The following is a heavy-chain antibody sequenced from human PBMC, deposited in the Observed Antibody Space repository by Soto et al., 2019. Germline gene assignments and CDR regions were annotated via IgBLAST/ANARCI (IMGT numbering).Heavy chain of an antibody. V-gene: IGHV4-31*03. CDR3: ARVTYSYAYAIHL. D-gene: IGHD3-16*01. CDR2: IYSSGST. J-gene: IGHJ5*02. Sequence: QVQLQESGPGLVKPSQTLSLTCSVSGGSISSGGYYWSWVRQHPGKGLEWIGYIYSSGSTYHNPALESRVSISIDTSKTHFSLKLTSVTSADTAVYFCARVTYSYAYAIHLWGQGTLVTGSS. CDR1: GGSISSGGYY.